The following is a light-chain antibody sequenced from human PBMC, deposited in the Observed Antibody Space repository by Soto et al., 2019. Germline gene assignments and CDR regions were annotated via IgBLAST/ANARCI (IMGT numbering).Light chain of an antibody. CDR3: QQRSNWPPVFT. J-gene: IGKJ3*01. Sequence: EIVLTQSQVTLSLSPGERATLYCRASQSVSSYLAWYQQKPGQAHRLLIYDASNRAVGIPARFSGSGSGTDFTLTISTLEPEDFAVYYCQQRSNWPPVFTFGPGTKVDVK. CDR2: DAS. V-gene: IGKV3-11*01. CDR1: QSVSSY.